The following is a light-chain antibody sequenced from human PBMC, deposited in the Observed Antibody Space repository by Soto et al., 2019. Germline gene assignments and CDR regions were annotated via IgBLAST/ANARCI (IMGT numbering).Light chain of an antibody. J-gene: IGKJ1*01. CDR3: QQYGSSPRM. CDR1: QSVSSSY. CDR2: GAS. V-gene: IGKV3-20*01. Sequence: EIVLTQSPGTLSLSPGERATLSCRASQSVSSSYLAWYQQKPGQAPRLLVYGASSRATGIPDRFSGSGSGTDFTLTISILEPEDFAVYYCQQYGSSPRMFGQGTKVEI.